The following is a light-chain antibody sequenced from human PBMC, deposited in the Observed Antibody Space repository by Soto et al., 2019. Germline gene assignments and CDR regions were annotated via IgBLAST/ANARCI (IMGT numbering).Light chain of an antibody. Sequence: DTQMTQSPSSPSASVGDRISITCRASQTVSTYLNWYQQKAGQAPTLLISATSTLQSGVPSSFSGSGSGTEFTLTITSLQPEDFATYYFQQTYTTPRTFGQGTKVAFK. CDR3: QQTYTTPRT. J-gene: IGKJ1*01. V-gene: IGKV1-39*01. CDR2: ATS. CDR1: QTVSTY.